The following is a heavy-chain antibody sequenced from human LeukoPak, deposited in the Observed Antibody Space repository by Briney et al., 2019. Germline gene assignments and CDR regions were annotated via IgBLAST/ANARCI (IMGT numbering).Heavy chain of an antibody. D-gene: IGHD6-19*01. Sequence: ASVKVSCKTYGYSFITYSINWVRQAPGQGLEWMGWISGYSGNTNYAQKLQGRVTMTIDTSTGTAYMELRSLRSDDTAVYYCARGHSSGRDYYFDYCCQGTLVTVSS. CDR1: GYSFITYS. CDR2: ISGYSGNT. CDR3: ARGHSSGRDYYFDY. J-gene: IGHJ4*02. V-gene: IGHV1-18*01.